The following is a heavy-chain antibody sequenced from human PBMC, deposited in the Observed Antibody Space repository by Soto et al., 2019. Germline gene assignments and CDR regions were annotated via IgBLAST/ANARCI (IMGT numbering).Heavy chain of an antibody. CDR1: GFTFSSYA. J-gene: IGHJ4*02. D-gene: IGHD3-3*01. Sequence: PGGSLRLSCAASGFTFSSYAMSWVRQAPGKGLEWVSAISGSGGSTYYADSVKGRFTISRDNSKNTLYLQMNSLRAEDTAVYYCAKEEYYDFWSGYYMAHIAPFDEWGQGTLVTVSS. CDR2: ISGSGGST. CDR3: AKEEYYDFWSGYYMAHIAPFDE. V-gene: IGHV3-23*01.